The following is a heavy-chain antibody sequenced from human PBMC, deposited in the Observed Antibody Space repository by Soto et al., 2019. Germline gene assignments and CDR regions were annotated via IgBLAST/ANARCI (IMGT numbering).Heavy chain of an antibody. V-gene: IGHV2-5*02. Sequence: QITLKESGPTLVEPTQTLTLTCTFSGFSLTTSQGGVGWIRQPPGQALEWLAVIYWDNDRRYSPSLERRLTISKDTSKHQVVLTMTNIDPMDTATYSCAHPMITYGGVTADDAFDVWGQVTMLTVSS. D-gene: IGHD3-16*01. CDR1: GFSLTTSQGG. CDR3: AHPMITYGGVTADDAFDV. CDR2: IYWDNDR. J-gene: IGHJ3*01.